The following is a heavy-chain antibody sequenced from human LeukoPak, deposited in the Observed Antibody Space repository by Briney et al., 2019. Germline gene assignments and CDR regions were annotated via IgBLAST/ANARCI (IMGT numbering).Heavy chain of an antibody. V-gene: IGHV3-30*04. J-gene: IGHJ4*02. CDR2: ISYDGSNK. CDR1: GFTFSSYA. Sequence: GGSLRLSCAASGFTFSSYAMHWVRQAPGKGLEWVAVISYDGSNKYYADSVKGRFTISRDNSKNTLYLQMNSLRAEDTAVYYCASLYSGSSWGYFDYWGQGTLVTVSS. CDR3: ASLYSGSSWGYFDY. D-gene: IGHD6-6*01.